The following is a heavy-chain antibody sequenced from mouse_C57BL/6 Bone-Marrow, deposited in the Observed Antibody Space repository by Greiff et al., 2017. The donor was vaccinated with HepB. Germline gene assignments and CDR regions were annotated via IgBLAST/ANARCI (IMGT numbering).Heavy chain of an antibody. Sequence: QVQLQQPGAELVMPGASVKLSCKASGYTFTSYWMHWVKQRPGQGLEWIGEIDPADSYTNYNQKFKGKSTLTVDKSSSTAYMQLSSLTSEDAAVYYCARGVTGVFDYWGQGTTLTVSS. V-gene: IGHV1-69*01. J-gene: IGHJ2*01. CDR1: GYTFTSYW. CDR2: IDPADSYT. D-gene: IGHD2-13*01. CDR3: ARGVTGVFDY.